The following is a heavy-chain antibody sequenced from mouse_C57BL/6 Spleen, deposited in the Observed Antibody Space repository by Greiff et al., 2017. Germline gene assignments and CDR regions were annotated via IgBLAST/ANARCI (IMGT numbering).Heavy chain of an antibody. CDR3: ARVSGYGAWFAY. Sequence: VQLQQPGAELVKPGASVKMSCKASGYTFTSYWITWVKQRPGQGLEWIGDIYPGSGSTNYNEKFKSKATLTVDTSSSTAYMQLSSLTSEDSAVYYCARVSGYGAWFAYWGQGTLVTVSA. CDR2: IYPGSGST. D-gene: IGHD3-2*02. CDR1: GYTFTSYW. J-gene: IGHJ3*01. V-gene: IGHV1-55*01.